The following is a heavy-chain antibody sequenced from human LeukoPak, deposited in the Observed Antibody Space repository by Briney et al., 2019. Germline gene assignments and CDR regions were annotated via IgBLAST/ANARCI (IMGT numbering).Heavy chain of an antibody. V-gene: IGHV1-2*02. D-gene: IGHD3-16*02. CDR2: INPNSGGT. CDR1: GYTFTGYY. Sequence: ASVKVSCKASGYTFTGYYMHWVRQAPGQGLEWMGWINPNSGGTNYAQKFQGRVTITRDTSISTAYMELSRLRSDGTAVYYCARTFMITFGGVIDPFDYWGQGTLVTVSS. CDR3: ARTFMITFGGVIDPFDY. J-gene: IGHJ4*02.